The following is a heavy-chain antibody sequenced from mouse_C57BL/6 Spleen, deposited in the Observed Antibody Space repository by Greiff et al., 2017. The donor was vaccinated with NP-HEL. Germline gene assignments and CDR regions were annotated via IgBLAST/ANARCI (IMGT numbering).Heavy chain of an antibody. V-gene: IGHV1-4*01. CDR2: INPSSGYT. J-gene: IGHJ4*01. CDR3: APELDYYAMDY. CDR1: GYTFTSYT. Sequence: VKLMESGAELARPGASVKMSCKASGYTFTSYTMHWVKQRPGQGLEWIGYINPSSGYTKYNQKFKDKATLTADKSSSTAYMQLSSLTSEDSAVYYCAPELDYYAMDYWGQGTSVTVSS.